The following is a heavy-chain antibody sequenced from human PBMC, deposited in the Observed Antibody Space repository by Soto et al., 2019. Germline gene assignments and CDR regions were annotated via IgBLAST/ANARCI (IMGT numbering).Heavy chain of an antibody. CDR1: GGSISSYY. Sequence: PSETLSLTCTVSGGSISSYYWSWIRQPPGKGLEWIGYIYYSGSTNYNPSLTLKSRVTISVDTSKNQFSLKVNSVTAADTAVYYCARDAPWGYRFTHGFDYWGQGTLVTVSS. CDR2: IYYSGST. J-gene: IGHJ4*02. D-gene: IGHD5-18*01. CDR3: ARDAPWGYRFTHGFDY. V-gene: IGHV4-59*01.